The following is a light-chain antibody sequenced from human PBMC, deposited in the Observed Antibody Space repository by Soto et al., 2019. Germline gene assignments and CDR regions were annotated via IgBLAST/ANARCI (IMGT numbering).Light chain of an antibody. Sequence: DIQLTQSPSTLSASVGDRVSITCRASQSISTWLAWYQQKPGKAPKLLIFDASSLESRVSSRFSGRGSGTQFTLLISSLQPDDFATYYYQQYSTYPWTFGQGAKVEFK. CDR2: DAS. CDR1: QSISTW. J-gene: IGKJ1*01. V-gene: IGKV1-5*01. CDR3: QQYSTYPWT.